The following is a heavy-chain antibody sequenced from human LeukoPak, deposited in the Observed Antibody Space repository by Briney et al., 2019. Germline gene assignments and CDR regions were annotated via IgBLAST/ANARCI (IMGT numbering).Heavy chain of an antibody. CDR2: ISSSGSTI. J-gene: IGHJ4*02. D-gene: IGHD3-22*01. CDR1: GFTFGDYY. V-gene: IGHV3-11*01. Sequence: GGSLRLSCAASGFTFGDYYMSWIRQAPGKGLEWVSYISSSGSTIYYADSVKGRFTISRDNAKNSLYLQMNSLRAEDTAVYYCARANGDYYDSSGYYPNYFDYWGQGTLVTVSS. CDR3: ARANGDYYDSSGYYPNYFDY.